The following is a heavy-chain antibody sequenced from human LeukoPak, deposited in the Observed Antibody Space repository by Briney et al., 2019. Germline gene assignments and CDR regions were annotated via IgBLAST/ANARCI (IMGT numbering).Heavy chain of an antibody. CDR3: ARDRERYYYGSGSPNFDY. J-gene: IGHJ4*02. CDR1: GFMFDNYW. CDR2: ISSSGSTI. D-gene: IGHD3-10*01. V-gene: IGHV3-48*04. Sequence: GGSLRLSCAASGFMFDNYWMNWVRQAPGKGLEWVSYISSSGSTIYYADSVKGRFTISRDNAKNSLYLQMNSLRAEDTAVYYCARDRERYYYGSGSPNFDYWGQGTLVTVSS.